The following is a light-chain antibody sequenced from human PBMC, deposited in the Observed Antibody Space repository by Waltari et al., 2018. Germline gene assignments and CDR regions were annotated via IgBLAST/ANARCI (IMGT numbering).Light chain of an antibody. CDR1: SSDVGGYNY. CDR3: GSYTSSTTPYV. CDR2: DVN. Sequence: QSALTQPASVSGSPGQSITISCTGTSSDVGGYNYVTWYQQHPGKAPKVIIYDVNNPPSGVSNRFSGSKSGNTASLTISGLQAEDEADYYCGSYTSSTTPYVFGTGTKVTVL. J-gene: IGLJ1*01. V-gene: IGLV2-14*01.